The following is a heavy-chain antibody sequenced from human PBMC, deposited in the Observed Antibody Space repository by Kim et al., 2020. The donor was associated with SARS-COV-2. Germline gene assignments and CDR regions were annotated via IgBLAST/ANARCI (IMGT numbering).Heavy chain of an antibody. D-gene: IGHD6-19*01. CDR2: T. J-gene: IGHJ4*02. Sequence: TFYADSGKGRFTISRDNSKNTLYLQMSSLRAEDTAVYYCARRAVADSNDFWGQGTLVIVST. V-gene: IGHV3-23*01. CDR3: ARRAVADSNDF.